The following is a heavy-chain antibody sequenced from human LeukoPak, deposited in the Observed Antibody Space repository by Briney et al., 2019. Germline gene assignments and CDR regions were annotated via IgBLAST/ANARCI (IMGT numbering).Heavy chain of an antibody. CDR2: ISDSGGGT. J-gene: IGHJ4*02. CDR1: GFTFNTYS. V-gene: IGHV3-23*01. Sequence: GGSLRLSCAASGFTFNTYSMNWARQAPGKGLEWVSTISDSGGGTYYADSVKGRFTIPRDNSKNTLYLQMNSLRADDTAVYYCDGADFWGQGTLVTVSS. CDR3: DGADF.